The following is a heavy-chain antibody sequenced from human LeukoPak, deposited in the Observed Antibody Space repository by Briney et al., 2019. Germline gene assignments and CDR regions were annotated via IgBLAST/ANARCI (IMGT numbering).Heavy chain of an antibody. CDR3: ARDETYTSGWQPNHYYYYMDV. V-gene: IGHV4-38-2*02. CDR1: AYSITNGYY. J-gene: IGHJ6*03. D-gene: IGHD6-19*01. Sequence: SETLSLTCNVSAYSITNGYYWGWIRQAPGKGLEWIGSIYHSGSTYYNPSLKSRVTISVDTSKNQSSLKLSSVTAADTAVYYCARDETYTSGWQPNHYYYYMDVWGKGTTVTVSS. CDR2: IYHSGST.